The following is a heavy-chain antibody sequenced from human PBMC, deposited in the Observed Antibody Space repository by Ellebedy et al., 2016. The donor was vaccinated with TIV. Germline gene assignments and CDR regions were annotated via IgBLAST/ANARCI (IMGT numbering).Heavy chain of an antibody. CDR3: ARGGGDRPHALDV. J-gene: IGHJ3*01. V-gene: IGHV4-30-4*01. Sequence: MPSETLSLTCTVSGGSMISDDHYWSWVRQPPGKGLEWIGYIYYIGTTYYNPSLKHRLTVSIDKSKGQVSLKLASVTAADTAVYYCARGGGDRPHALDVWGQGTMVTVSS. CDR1: GGSMISDDHY. D-gene: IGHD3-10*01. CDR2: IYYIGTT.